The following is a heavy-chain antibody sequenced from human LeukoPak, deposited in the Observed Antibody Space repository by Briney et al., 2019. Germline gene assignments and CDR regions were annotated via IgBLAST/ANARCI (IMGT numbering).Heavy chain of an antibody. Sequence: PSETLSLTCTVSGGSISSYYWSWIRQPPGKGLEWIGEINHSGSTNYNPSLKSRVTISVDTSKNQFSLKLSSVTAADTAVYHCARRRGYGGNPLSAFDIWGQGTMVTVSS. D-gene: IGHD4-23*01. CDR3: ARRRGYGGNPLSAFDI. CDR2: INHSGST. J-gene: IGHJ3*02. CDR1: GGSISSYY. V-gene: IGHV4-34*01.